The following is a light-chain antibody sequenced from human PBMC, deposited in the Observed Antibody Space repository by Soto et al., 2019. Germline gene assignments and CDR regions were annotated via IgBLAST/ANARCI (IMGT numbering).Light chain of an antibody. V-gene: IGLV1-40*01. CDR3: QSYDSSLSGVI. Sequence: VLTQPPSVSGAPGQRVTISCTGSSSNIGAGYGVHWYIQLPGTAPKLLVYGDSNRPSGVPDRFSGSKSDTSASLAITGLQAEDEADYYCQSYDSSLSGVIFGGGTQLTVL. J-gene: IGLJ2*01. CDR1: SSNIGAGYG. CDR2: GDS.